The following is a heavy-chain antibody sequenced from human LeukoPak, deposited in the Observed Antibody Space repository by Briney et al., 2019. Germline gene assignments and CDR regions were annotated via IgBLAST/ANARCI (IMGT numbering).Heavy chain of an antibody. CDR2: INHSGST. V-gene: IGHV4-34*01. Sequence: SETLSLTCAVYGGSFSGYYWSWIRQPPGKGLEWIGEINHSGSTNYNPSLKSRVTISVDTSKSQFSLKLSSVTAADTAVYYCARSLFGGAYYYYYMDVWGKGTTVTVSS. CDR3: ARSLFGGAYYYYYMDV. J-gene: IGHJ6*03. CDR1: GGSFSGYY. D-gene: IGHD3-16*01.